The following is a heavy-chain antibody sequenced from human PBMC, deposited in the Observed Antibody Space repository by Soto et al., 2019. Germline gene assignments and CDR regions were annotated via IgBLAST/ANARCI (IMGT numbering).Heavy chain of an antibody. J-gene: IGHJ4*02. CDR2: ISAYNGNT. CDR1: GYTFTSYG. CDR3: ARLGLRYYDSSGYYPPSY. D-gene: IGHD3-22*01. V-gene: IGHV1-18*01. Sequence: SVKVSCKASGYTFTSYGISWVRQAPGQGLEWMGWISAYNGNTNYAQKLQGRVTMTTDTSTSTAYMELRSLRSDDTAVYYCARLGLRYYDSSGYYPPSYWGQGTLVTVSS.